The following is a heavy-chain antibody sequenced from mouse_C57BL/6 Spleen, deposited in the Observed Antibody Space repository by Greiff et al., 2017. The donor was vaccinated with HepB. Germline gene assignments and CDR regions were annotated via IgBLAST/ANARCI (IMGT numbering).Heavy chain of an antibody. V-gene: IGHV1-50*01. CDR3: ARGGLRRIAMDY. J-gene: IGHJ4*01. CDR2: IDPSDSYT. CDR1: GYTFTSYW. D-gene: IGHD2-4*01. Sequence: QVQLQQSGAELVKPGASVKLSCKASGYTFTSYWMQWVKQRPGQGLEWIGEIDPSDSYTNYNQKFKGKATLTVDTSSSTAYMQLSSLTSEDSAVYYCARGGLRRIAMDYWGQGTSVTVSS.